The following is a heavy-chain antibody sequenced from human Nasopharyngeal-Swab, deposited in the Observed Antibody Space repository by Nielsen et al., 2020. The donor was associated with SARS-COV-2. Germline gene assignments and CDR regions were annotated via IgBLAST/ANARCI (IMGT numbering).Heavy chain of an antibody. D-gene: IGHD3-22*01. CDR3: TSQTYYYDSSETLYYYYMDV. J-gene: IGHJ6*03. CDR1: GFTFSSYG. V-gene: IGHV3-49*04. Sequence: GESLKISCAAFGFTFSSYGMHWVRQAPGKGLEWVGFIRSKTYGETTDYAASVKGRFTISRDDSKSIAYLQMNSLRTEDTAVYYCTSQTYYYDSSETLYYYYMDVWGKGTTVTVSS. CDR2: IRSKTYGETT.